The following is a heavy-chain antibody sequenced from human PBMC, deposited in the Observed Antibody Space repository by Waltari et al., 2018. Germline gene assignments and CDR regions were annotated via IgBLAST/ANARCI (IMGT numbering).Heavy chain of an antibody. V-gene: IGHV4-34*01. CDR3: ARGRDTYYYYYGMDV. J-gene: IGHJ6*02. CDR1: GGSFSGYY. CDR2: INHSGST. Sequence: QVQLQQWGAGLLKPSETLSLTCAVSGGSFSGYYWRWLRQPPGKGLEWIGEINHSGSTNYNPSLKSRVTISVDTSKNQFSLKLSSVTAADTAVYYCARGRDTYYYYYGMDVWGQGTTVTVSS.